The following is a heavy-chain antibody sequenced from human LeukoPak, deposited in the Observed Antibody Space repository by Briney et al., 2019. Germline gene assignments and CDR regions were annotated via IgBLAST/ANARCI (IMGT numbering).Heavy chain of an antibody. Sequence: SETLSLTCTVSGGYISTYYWSWIRQSAGKGLEWIGRIYSSGSANYNPSLKSRLAMSVDTSKNQFSLRLSSVTAADTAVYYCARGSSSWPYWYFDLWGRGTLVTVSS. J-gene: IGHJ2*01. CDR1: GGYISTYY. CDR3: ARGSSSWPYWYFDL. CDR2: IYSSGSA. D-gene: IGHD6-13*01. V-gene: IGHV4-4*07.